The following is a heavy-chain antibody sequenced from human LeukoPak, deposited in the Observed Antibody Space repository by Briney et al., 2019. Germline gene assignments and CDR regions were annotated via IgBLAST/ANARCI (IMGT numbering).Heavy chain of an antibody. J-gene: IGHJ3*02. V-gene: IGHV3-7*01. D-gene: IGHD2-2*01. CDR3: ARDSASCRGCAFDM. CDR1: GFTFSNFW. Sequence: GGSLRLSCAASGFTFSNFWMSWLRQAPGKGLEWVANIKHDGNEKYSVDSVRGRVTISRDNAMNFLHLQLNSLRADDTAVYYCARDSASCRGCAFDMWGQGTMVIVSS. CDR2: IKHDGNEK.